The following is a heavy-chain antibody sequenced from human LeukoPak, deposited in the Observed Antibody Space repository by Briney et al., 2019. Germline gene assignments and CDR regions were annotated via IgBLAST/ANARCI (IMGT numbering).Heavy chain of an antibody. Sequence: PSETLSLTCAVYGGSFSGYYWGWIRQPPGKGLEWIGEINHSGSTNYNPSLKSRVTISVDTSKNQFSLKLSSVTAADTAVYYCARGSNRRYYYYYYVDVWGKGTTVTVSS. V-gene: IGHV4-34*01. CDR1: GGSFSGYY. J-gene: IGHJ6*03. CDR2: INHSGST. D-gene: IGHD1-14*01. CDR3: ARGSNRRYYYYYYVDV.